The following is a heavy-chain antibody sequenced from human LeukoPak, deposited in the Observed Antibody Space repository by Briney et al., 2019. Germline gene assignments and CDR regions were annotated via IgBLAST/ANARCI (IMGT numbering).Heavy chain of an antibody. V-gene: IGHV1-18*01. CDR3: ARHTLYGSGSYYVYYFDY. CDR1: GYTFTSYG. D-gene: IGHD3-10*01. CDR2: ISAYNGNT. Sequence: ASVKVSCKASGYTFTSYGITWVRQAPGQGLEWMGWISAYNGNTNYAQKLQGRVTMTTDTSTSTAYMELRSLRSDDTAVYYCARHTLYGSGSYYVYYFDYWGQRTLVTVSS. J-gene: IGHJ4*02.